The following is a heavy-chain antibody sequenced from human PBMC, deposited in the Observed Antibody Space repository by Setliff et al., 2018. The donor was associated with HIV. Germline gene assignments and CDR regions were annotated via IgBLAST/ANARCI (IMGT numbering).Heavy chain of an antibody. V-gene: IGHV4-39*02. J-gene: IGHJ3*01. CDR3: AREMGLFFDFWSGL. D-gene: IGHD3-3*01. CDR1: GGSIITSSYF. Sequence: PSETLSLTCTVSGGSIITSSYFWGWIRQPPGKGLEWIGSIYYSGSTHYKSSLESRFTISRDNAKNSLYLQMTSLRAEDTAVYYCAREMGLFFDFWSGLWGQGTMVTVSS. CDR2: IYYSGST.